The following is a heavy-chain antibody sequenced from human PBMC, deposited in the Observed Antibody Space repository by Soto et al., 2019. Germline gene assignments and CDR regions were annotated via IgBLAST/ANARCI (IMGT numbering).Heavy chain of an antibody. CDR3: ARGGEDGYNLNY. J-gene: IGHJ4*02. Sequence: EVQLVKLGEARANPGGSWGLPVAAFGFTFGSNGINGVARPPGKGLEGVSSISSSSSYIYYADSVKGRFTISRDNAKNSLYLQMNSLRAEDTAVYYCARGGEDGYNLNYWGQGTLVTVSS. D-gene: IGHD5-12*01. CDR2: ISSSSSYI. V-gene: IGHV3-21*01. CDR1: GFTFGSNG.